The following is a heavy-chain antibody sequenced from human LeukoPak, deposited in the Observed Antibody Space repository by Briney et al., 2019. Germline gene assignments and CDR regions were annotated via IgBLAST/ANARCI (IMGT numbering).Heavy chain of an antibody. J-gene: IGHJ6*03. CDR3: ARDRGYSYGYYMDV. Sequence: GRSLRPSCAPSGFTLSSYSMNWVRQAAGKGLEWVSYISSSSSTIYYADSVKGRFTISRDNSKNTLYLQMNSLRAEDTAVYYCARDRGYSYGYYMDVWGKGTTVTVSS. CDR2: ISSSSSTI. D-gene: IGHD5-18*01. V-gene: IGHV3-48*01. CDR1: GFTLSSYS.